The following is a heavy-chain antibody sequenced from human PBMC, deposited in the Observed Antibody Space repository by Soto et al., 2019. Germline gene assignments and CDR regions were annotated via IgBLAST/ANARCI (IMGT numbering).Heavy chain of an antibody. Sequence: ASVKVSCQASGYTFTSYYMHLVRQAPGQGLEWMGIINPSGGSTSYAQKFQGRVTMTRDTSTSTVYMELSSLRSEDTAVYYCARDEGAYCGGDCCFTLVNWGQGTLVTVSS. J-gene: IGHJ4*02. V-gene: IGHV1-46*01. D-gene: IGHD2-21*02. CDR2: INPSGGST. CDR3: ARDEGAYCGGDCCFTLVN. CDR1: GYTFTSYY.